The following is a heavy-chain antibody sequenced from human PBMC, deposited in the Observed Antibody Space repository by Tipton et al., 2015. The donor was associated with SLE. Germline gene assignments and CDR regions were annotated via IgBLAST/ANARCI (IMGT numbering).Heavy chain of an antibody. Sequence: QLVQSGAEVKKPGASVKISCKASEYTFTKYAMHWVRQAPGQRLEWMGWINAVNGNSKYSQKFQGRVTITQDTSASTAYMELSSLRSEDTAIYYCARGWDTDMAFDYWGQGTLVTVSS. V-gene: IGHV1-3*01. CDR3: ARGWDTDMAFDY. CDR2: INAVNGNS. J-gene: IGHJ4*02. CDR1: EYTFTKYA. D-gene: IGHD5-18*01.